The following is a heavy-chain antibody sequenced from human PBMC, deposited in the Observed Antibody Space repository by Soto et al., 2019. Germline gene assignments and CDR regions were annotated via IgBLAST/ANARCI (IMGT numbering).Heavy chain of an antibody. CDR3: ARDQGSSTVSGVPYGMDV. D-gene: IGHD3-3*01. V-gene: IGHV4-31*03. J-gene: IGHJ6*02. CDR1: GGSIGRGGHY. Sequence: QLQESGPGLVRPSQTLSLTCTVSGGSIGRGGHYWGWVRQRPGKGLEWIGYVYNSGTTYYNPSLRSRVTISVDTSKNQFSLRLRSVTAADTAVYYCARDQGSSTVSGVPYGMDVWGQGTTVTVSS. CDR2: VYNSGTT.